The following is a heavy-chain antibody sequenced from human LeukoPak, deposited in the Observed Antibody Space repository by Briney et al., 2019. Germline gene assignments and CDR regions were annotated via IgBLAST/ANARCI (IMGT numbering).Heavy chain of an antibody. CDR3: ARDWDYYDSSGHFNWFDP. CDR2: ISSSSSYI. Sequence: PGGSLRLSCAASGFTFSSYSMNWVRQAPGKGLEWVSSISSSSSYIYYADSVKGRFTISRDNAKNSLYLQMNSLRAEDTAVYYCARDWDYYDSSGHFNWFDPWGQGTLVTVSS. CDR1: GFTFSSYS. V-gene: IGHV3-21*01. J-gene: IGHJ5*02. D-gene: IGHD3-22*01.